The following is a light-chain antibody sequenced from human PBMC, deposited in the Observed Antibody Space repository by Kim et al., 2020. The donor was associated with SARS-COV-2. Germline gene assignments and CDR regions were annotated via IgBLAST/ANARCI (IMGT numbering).Light chain of an antibody. CDR3: SSYAGSNNLV. J-gene: IGLJ2*01. V-gene: IGLV2-8*01. Sequence: GQSVTISCTGTSSDVGGYNYVSWYQQHPGKAPKFMIYEVSKRPSGVPDRFSGSKSGNTASLTVSGLQAEDEADYYCSSYAGSNNLVFGGGTKLTVL. CDR1: SSDVGGYNY. CDR2: EVS.